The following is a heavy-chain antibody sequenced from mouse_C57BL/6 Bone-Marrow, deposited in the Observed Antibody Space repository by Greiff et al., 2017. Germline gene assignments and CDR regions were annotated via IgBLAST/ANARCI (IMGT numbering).Heavy chain of an antibody. D-gene: IGHD1-1*01. V-gene: IGHV3-6*01. Sequence: EVQLQESGPGLVKPSQSLSLTCSITGYSITSGYYWNWIRQFPGNKLEWMGYLSYDGSNNYNPSLKNRISITRDTSKHQFFLKLNSVTTEDTATYYCARDYITTVVAFYWYFDVWGTGPTVTVSS. CDR2: LSYDGSN. J-gene: IGHJ1*03. CDR3: ARDYITTVVAFYWYFDV. CDR1: GYSITSGYY.